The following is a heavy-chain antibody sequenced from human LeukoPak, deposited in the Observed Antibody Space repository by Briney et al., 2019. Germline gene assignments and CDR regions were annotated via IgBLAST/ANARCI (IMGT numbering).Heavy chain of an antibody. CDR1: GYTFTSYY. CDR3: ARDRVVYYDSSGYYYGWFDP. CDR2: INPSGGST. V-gene: IGHV1-46*01. D-gene: IGHD3-22*01. Sequence: GASVKVSCKASGYTFTSYYMHWVRQAPGQGLEWMGPINPSGGSTSYAQKFQGRVTMTRDTSTSTVYMELSSLRSEDTAVYYCARDRVVYYDSSGYYYGWFDPWGQGTLVTVSS. J-gene: IGHJ5*02.